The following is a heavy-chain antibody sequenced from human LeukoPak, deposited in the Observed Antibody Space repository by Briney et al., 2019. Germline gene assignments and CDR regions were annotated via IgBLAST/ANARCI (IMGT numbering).Heavy chain of an antibody. CDR3: ARDGGGGSGSYARYSEY. CDR1: GGSIRSYY. CDR2: IYNSGSA. Sequence: SETLSLTCTVSGGSIRSYYWTWIRQFPGKGLEWIGYIYNSGSAYYNPSLKSRVIISVDTSKNQFSLKLSSMTAADTAVYYCARDGGGGSGSYARYSEYWGQGTLVTVSS. D-gene: IGHD3-10*01. V-gene: IGHV4-59*12. J-gene: IGHJ4*02.